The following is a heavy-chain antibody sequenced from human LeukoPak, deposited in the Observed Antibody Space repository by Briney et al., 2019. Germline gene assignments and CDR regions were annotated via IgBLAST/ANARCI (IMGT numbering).Heavy chain of an antibody. J-gene: IGHJ4*02. CDR1: GGSISSYY. CDR3: ARGGISFDY. CDR2: IYYSGST. V-gene: IGHV4-59*01. Sequence: SETLSLTCTVSGGSISSYYWSWIRQPPGKGLEWIGYIYYSGSTNYNPSLTSRVTISVDTSKNQFSLKLSSVTAADTAVYYCARGGISFDYWGQGTLVAVSS. D-gene: IGHD3-16*01.